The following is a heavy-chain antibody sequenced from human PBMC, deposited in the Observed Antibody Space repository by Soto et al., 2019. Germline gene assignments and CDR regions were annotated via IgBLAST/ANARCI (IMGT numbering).Heavy chain of an antibody. D-gene: IGHD5-18*01. CDR1: GGSISSYY. CDR3: ARTLYSYGPRFDY. CDR2: IYYSGST. V-gene: IGHV4-59*01. Sequence: QVQLQESGPGLVKPSETLSLTCTVSGGSISSYYWSWIRQPPGKGLEWIGYIYYSGSTNSNPSLNRRVTISVDTSKNQFSLKLSSVTAADTAVYYCARTLYSYGPRFDYWGQGTLVTVSS. J-gene: IGHJ4*02.